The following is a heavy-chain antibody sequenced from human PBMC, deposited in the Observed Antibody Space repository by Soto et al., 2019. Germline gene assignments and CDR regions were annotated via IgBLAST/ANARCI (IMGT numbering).Heavy chain of an antibody. J-gene: IGHJ4*02. Sequence: EVQLVESGGVVVQPGGSLRLSCAASGFTFDDYTMHWVRQAPGKGLEWVSLISWDGGSTYYADSVKGRFTISRDNSKNSLHLQMNSLRTEDTALYYCAKALRYSYGPDFDYWGQGTLVTVSS. CDR2: ISWDGGST. CDR3: AKALRYSYGPDFDY. CDR1: GFTFDDYT. V-gene: IGHV3-43*01. D-gene: IGHD5-18*01.